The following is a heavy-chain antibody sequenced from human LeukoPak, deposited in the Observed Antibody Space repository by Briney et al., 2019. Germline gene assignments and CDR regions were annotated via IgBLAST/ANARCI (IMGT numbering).Heavy chain of an antibody. J-gene: IGHJ5*02. Sequence: GGSLRLSCAASGFTFSDYYMAWVRQAPGKGLEWVSYISDSGTTRYYTDSVRGRFAISRDNAKNPLFLQMNSLRAEDTAVYYCARDPTPWGQGTLVTVSS. CDR2: ISDSGTTR. V-gene: IGHV3-11*04. CDR1: GFTFSDYY. CDR3: ARDPTP.